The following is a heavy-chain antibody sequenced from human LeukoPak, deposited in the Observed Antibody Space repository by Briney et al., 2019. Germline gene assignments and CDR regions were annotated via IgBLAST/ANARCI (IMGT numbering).Heavy chain of an antibody. V-gene: IGHV3-21*01. CDR3: ARALPTVTTYAFDI. J-gene: IGHJ3*02. D-gene: IGHD4-17*01. CDR1: GFTFSSYS. CDR2: ISSSSSYI. Sequence: PGGSLRLSCAASGFTFSSYSMNWVRQAPGKGLEWVSSISSSSSYIYYADSVKGRFTISRDNAKNSLYLQMNSLRAEDTAVYYCARALPTVTTYAFDIWGQGTMVTVSS.